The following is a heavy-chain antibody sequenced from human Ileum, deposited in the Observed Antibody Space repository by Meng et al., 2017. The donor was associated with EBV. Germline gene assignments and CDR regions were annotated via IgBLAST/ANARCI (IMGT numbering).Heavy chain of an antibody. CDR3: ARNVPGTSAYYD. D-gene: IGHD3-22*01. V-gene: IGHV4-28*01. Sequence: QVPRQESGPGLVKPSDTLSLTCAVSGYSISSTNWWGWIRQPPGKGLEWIGYIYYSGSTSYNPSLKSRVTMSVDTSKNQFSLNLNSVTAVDTAVYYCARNVPGTSAYYDWGQGTLVTVSS. CDR1: GYSISSTNW. J-gene: IGHJ4*02. CDR2: IYYSGST.